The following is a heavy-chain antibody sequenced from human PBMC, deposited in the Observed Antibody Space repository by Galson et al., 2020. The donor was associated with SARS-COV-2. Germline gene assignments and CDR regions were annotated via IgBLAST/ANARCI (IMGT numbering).Heavy chain of an antibody. CDR2: ISYDGSDK. V-gene: IGHV3-30*03. D-gene: IGHD6-13*01. J-gene: IGHJ6*02. Sequence: GESLKISCAVSGFSFSGYGMHWVRQAPGKGLEWVAIISYDGSDKNLADSVKGRFTISRDNSKSTLYLQMNSLRDEDTAVYHCSVRAAARGPGHGMDVWGQGTTVTVS. CDR1: GFSFSGYG. CDR3: SVRAAARGPGHGMDV.